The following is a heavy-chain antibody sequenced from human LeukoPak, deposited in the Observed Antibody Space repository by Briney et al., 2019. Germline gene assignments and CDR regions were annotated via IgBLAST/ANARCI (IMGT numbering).Heavy chain of an antibody. D-gene: IGHD6-13*01. V-gene: IGHV3-66*01. Sequence: GGSLRLSCSVSGSSVATNYMSWVRQAPGKGLEWLSVISSGGDTFYADSVNGRFTISRDESKKMISLQMNTLRPDDTGVYYCARDVPAAGHDYWGQGTLVTVSS. CDR2: ISSGGDT. J-gene: IGHJ4*02. CDR3: ARDVPAAGHDY. CDR1: GSSVATNY.